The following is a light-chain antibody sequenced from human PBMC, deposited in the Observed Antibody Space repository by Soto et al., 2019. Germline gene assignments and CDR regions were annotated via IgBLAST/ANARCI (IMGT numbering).Light chain of an antibody. CDR3: SSHRGSNNPFV. J-gene: IGLJ1*01. CDR2: EVT. CDR1: SSDIGGDNF. Sequence: QSALTQPPSASGSPGQSVAISCTGTSSDIGGDNFVSWYQQHPGKAPKLMIYEVTKRPSGVPDRFSGSKSGNTATLIVSGLPAEDAADYYCSSHRGSNNPFVFGTGTKVTVL. V-gene: IGLV2-8*01.